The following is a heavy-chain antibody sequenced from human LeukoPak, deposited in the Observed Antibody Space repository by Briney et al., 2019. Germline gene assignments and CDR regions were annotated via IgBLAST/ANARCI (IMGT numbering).Heavy chain of an antibody. CDR2: IYYSGST. V-gene: IGHV4-39*01. CDR1: GGSISSSSYY. J-gene: IGHJ5*02. D-gene: IGHD3-10*01. CDR3: ASSAVRLNWFDP. Sequence: SETLSLTCTVSGGSISSSSYYWGWIRQPPGKGLEWIGSIYYSGSTYYNPSLKSRVTISVDTSKNQFSLKLSSVTAADTAVYYCASSAVRLNWFDPWGQGTLVTVSS.